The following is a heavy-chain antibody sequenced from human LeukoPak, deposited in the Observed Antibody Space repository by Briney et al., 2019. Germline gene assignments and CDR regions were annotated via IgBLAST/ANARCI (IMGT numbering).Heavy chain of an antibody. Sequence: SETLSLTCTVSGGSISSYYWSWIRQPAGKGLEWIGRIYTSGSTDYNPSLKSRVTMSVDTSKNQFSLKLSSVTAADTAVYYCARDGDQTGYFDYWGQGTLVTVSS. V-gene: IGHV4-4*07. D-gene: IGHD7-27*01. CDR3: ARDGDQTGYFDY. J-gene: IGHJ4*02. CDR2: IYTSGST. CDR1: GGSISSYY.